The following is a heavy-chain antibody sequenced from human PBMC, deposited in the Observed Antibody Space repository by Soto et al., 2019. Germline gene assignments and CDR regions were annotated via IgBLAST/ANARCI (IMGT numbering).Heavy chain of an antibody. Sequence: PGGSLRLSCAASGFTFSSYGMHWVRQAPGKGLEWVAVISYDGSNKYYADSVKGRFTISRDNSKNTLYLQMNSLRAEDTAVYYCAKPGGYYGSGYYYYYGMDVWGQGTTVTVSS. CDR2: ISYDGSNK. V-gene: IGHV3-30*18. D-gene: IGHD3-10*01. CDR1: GFTFSSYG. CDR3: AKPGGYYGSGYYYYYGMDV. J-gene: IGHJ6*02.